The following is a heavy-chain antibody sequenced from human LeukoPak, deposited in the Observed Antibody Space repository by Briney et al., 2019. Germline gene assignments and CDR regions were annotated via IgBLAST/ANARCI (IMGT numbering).Heavy chain of an antibody. V-gene: IGHV3-23*01. CDR3: AKDSGGPDYGDPAYFQH. CDR1: GFNFNTYA. J-gene: IGHJ1*01. Sequence: PGWSLRLSCVASGFNFNTYAMSWVRQAPGKGLEWVSVTGVRRDSAHYADSLKDRFTINRGNTKKKVYFQINSLRADDTAVYFCAKDSGGPDYGDPAYFQHWGQGTPVTVSS. D-gene: IGHD4-17*01. CDR2: TGVRRDSA.